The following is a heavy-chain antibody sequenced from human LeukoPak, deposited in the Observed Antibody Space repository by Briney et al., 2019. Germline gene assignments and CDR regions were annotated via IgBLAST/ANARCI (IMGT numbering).Heavy chain of an antibody. CDR2: IRPHTGET. D-gene: IGHD2-2*01. Sequence: ASVKVSCKASGYNFPSYGINWVRQAPGQGLEWMGWIRPHTGETNSAQRFQDRVTMTTDTFTTTAYMELRSLRFDDTAVYYCARDRGGKGSAIFYWGQGSLVTVSS. CDR1: GYNFPSYG. J-gene: IGHJ4*02. V-gene: IGHV1-18*01. CDR3: ARDRGGKGSAIFY.